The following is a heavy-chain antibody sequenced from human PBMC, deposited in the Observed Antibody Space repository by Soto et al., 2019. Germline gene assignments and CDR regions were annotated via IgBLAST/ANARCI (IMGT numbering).Heavy chain of an antibody. J-gene: IGHJ4*02. Sequence: PSETLSLTCTVSGGSISSYYWSWIRQPPGKGLEWIGYIYYSGSTNYNPSLKSRVTISVDTSKNQFSLKLSSVTAADTAVYYCARARVGDKAMDFDYWGQGTLVTVS. CDR2: IYYSGST. D-gene: IGHD5-18*01. V-gene: IGHV4-59*01. CDR1: GGSISSYY. CDR3: ARARVGDKAMDFDY.